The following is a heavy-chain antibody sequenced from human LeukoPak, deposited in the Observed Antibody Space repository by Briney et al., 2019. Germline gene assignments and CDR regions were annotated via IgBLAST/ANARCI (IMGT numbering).Heavy chain of an antibody. CDR1: GFTFSSYA. D-gene: IGHD3-22*01. CDR3: VKGGGITMIVVVIEDWFDP. V-gene: IGHV3-23*01. J-gene: IGHJ5*02. CDR2: IIGSGGGT. Sequence: GGSLRLPCAASGFTFSSYAMSWVRQATEKGLEWVSTIIGSGGGTYYADSVKGRFTNSRDDSKNTLYLQMNRLRAEDTAVYYCVKGGGITMIVVVIEDWFDPWGQGTLATVSS.